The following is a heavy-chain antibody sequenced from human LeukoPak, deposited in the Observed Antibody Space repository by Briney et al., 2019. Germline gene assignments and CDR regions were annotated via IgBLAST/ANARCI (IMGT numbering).Heavy chain of an antibody. D-gene: IGHD5-24*01. CDR2: INPNSGGT. CDR1: GHTSTGYY. V-gene: IGHV1-2*02. Sequence: ASVKVSCKASGHTSTGYYMHWVRQAPGQGLEWMGWINPNSGGTNYAQKFQGRVTMTRDTSISTAYMELSRLRSDDTAVYYCARDRRWLQLREDYFDYWGQGTLVTVSS. CDR3: ARDRRWLQLREDYFDY. J-gene: IGHJ4*02.